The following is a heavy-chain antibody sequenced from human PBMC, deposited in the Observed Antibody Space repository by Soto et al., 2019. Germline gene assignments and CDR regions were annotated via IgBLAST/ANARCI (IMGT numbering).Heavy chain of an antibody. CDR2: IGGSGTTI. J-gene: IGHJ3*02. V-gene: IGHV3-23*01. CDR1: GFPFSAYS. D-gene: IGHD3-9*01. CDR3: AIPLYYDILTGHDAFDI. Sequence: GGSLRLSCVASGFPFSAYSMNWVRQTPGKGLEWVCGIGGSGTTIYYADSVKGRFTISRDNSKNTLYLQMNSLRAEDTAVYYCAIPLYYDILTGHDAFDIWGQGTMVTVSS.